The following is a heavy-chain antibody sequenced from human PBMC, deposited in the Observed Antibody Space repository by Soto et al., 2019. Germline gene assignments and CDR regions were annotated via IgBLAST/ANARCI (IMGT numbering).Heavy chain of an antibody. CDR3: ARAMYYDYVWGSYRWMDF. Sequence: QVQLVQSGAEVKKPGASVKVSCKASGYTFTSYDINWVRQATGQGLEWMGWMNPNSGNTGYAQKFQGRVTMTRNTSISTAYMELSSLRSEDTAVYYCARAMYYDYVWGSYRWMDFWGQGTTVTVSS. CDR1: GYTFTSYD. V-gene: IGHV1-8*01. D-gene: IGHD3-16*02. CDR2: MNPNSGNT. J-gene: IGHJ6*02.